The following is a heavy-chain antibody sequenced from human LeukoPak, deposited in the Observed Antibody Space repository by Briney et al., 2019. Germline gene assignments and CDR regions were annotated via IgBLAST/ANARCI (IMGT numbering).Heavy chain of an antibody. D-gene: IGHD5-18*01. V-gene: IGHV1-69*05. CDR2: IIPIFGTA. Sequence: WASVKVSCKASGGTFSSYAISWVRQAPGQGLEWMGGIIPIFGTANYAQKFQGRVTITTDESTSTAYMELSSLRSEDTAVYYCARDGYSYGHRTEAYYYYYYYMDVWGKGTTVTVSS. CDR1: GGTFSSYA. J-gene: IGHJ6*03. CDR3: ARDGYSYGHRTEAYYYYYYYMDV.